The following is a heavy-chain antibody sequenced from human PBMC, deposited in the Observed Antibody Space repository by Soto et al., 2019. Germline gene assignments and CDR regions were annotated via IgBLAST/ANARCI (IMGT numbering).Heavy chain of an antibody. D-gene: IGHD3-10*01. CDR2: IYHSGTT. CDR3: ARAQFYSGSGNYNNLMFDA. J-gene: IGHJ5*02. V-gene: IGHV4-30-2*01. CDR1: GGSVSGAGYS. Sequence: PSETLSLTCAVSGGSVSGAGYSWSWIRQPPGGGLDWIGYIYHSGTTYCNPSLKTRLTMSLDRSNNKFSLTLNSVPAADTALYFCARAQFYSGSGNYNNLMFDAWGKGTQVTVSS.